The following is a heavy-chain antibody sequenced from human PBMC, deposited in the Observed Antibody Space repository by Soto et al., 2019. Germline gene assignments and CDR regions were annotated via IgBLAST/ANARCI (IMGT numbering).Heavy chain of an antibody. V-gene: IGHV4-4*08. Sequence: SETLSLTCTVSGDFNTNFYWSWIRQSPGKGLEWMGFIYSSGSTRYNPSLKSRITMSLDTSKNQFSLRLSSVAAADTAVYYCARNLSVGGVFDFWGKGTQVTVSS. CDR2: IYSSGST. J-gene: IGHJ4*02. D-gene: IGHD3-16*01. CDR3: ARNLSVGGVFDF. CDR1: GDFNTNFY.